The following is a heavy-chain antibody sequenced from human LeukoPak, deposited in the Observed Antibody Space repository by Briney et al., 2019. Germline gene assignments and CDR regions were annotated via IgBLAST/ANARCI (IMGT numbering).Heavy chain of an antibody. V-gene: IGHV4-39*01. CDR1: GGSISSSSYY. Sequence: SETLSLTCTVSGGSISSSSYYWGGIRQPPGKGLEWIGSIYYSGSTYYNPSLKSRVTISVDTSKNQFSLKLSSVTAADTAVYYCARRAQGYSYGYGALGYYYYMDVWGKGTTVTVSS. D-gene: IGHD5-18*01. CDR2: IYYSGST. J-gene: IGHJ6*03. CDR3: ARRAQGYSYGYGALGYYYYMDV.